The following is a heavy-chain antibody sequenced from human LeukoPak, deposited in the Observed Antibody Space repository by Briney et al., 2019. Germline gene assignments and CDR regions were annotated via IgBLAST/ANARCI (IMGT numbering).Heavy chain of an antibody. CDR2: ISGSGGST. D-gene: IGHD3-22*01. V-gene: IGHV3-23*01. CDR1: GFTFSSYG. J-gene: IGHJ4*02. Sequence: PGGSLRLSCAASGFTFSSYGMSWVRQAPGKGLEWVSAISGSGGSTYYADSVKGRFTISRDNSKNTLYLQMNSLRAEDTAVYYCAKRGSSGYYFHYFDYWGQGTLVTVSS. CDR3: AKRGSSGYYFHYFDY.